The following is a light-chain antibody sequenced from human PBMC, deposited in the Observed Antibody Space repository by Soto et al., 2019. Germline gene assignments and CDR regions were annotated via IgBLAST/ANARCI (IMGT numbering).Light chain of an antibody. Sequence: QSVLTQPPSVSGAPGQTVTISCTGSSSNIGAGHDVHWYQQLPGAAPKLLIYANNNRPSGVPGRFSGSKSGTSASLAITWLLAEDEADFYCQSYDVSLSGWVFGGGTQLTVL. J-gene: IGLJ2*01. CDR1: SSNIGAGHD. CDR2: ANN. CDR3: QSYDVSLSGWV. V-gene: IGLV1-40*01.